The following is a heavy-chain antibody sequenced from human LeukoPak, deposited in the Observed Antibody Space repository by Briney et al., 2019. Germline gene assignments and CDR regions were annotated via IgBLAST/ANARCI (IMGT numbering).Heavy chain of an antibody. J-gene: IGHJ2*01. CDR3: ANNWYFDL. CDR2: TYYTGGT. V-gene: IGHV4-59*01. CDR1: GGSISSYY. Sequence: PSETQSLTCTVSGGSISSYYWSWIRQPPGKGLEWIGYTYYTGGTKYNPSLKSRVTISVDMSKNQFSLHLSSVTAADTAVYYCANNWYFDLWGRGTLVTVSS.